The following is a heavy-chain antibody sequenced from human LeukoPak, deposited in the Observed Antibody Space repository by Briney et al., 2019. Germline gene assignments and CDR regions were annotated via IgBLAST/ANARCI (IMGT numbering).Heavy chain of an antibody. D-gene: IGHD7-27*01. CDR2: IRGKAYGGTT. Sequence: PGGSLRLSCTASGFTFGDYTMSWVRQAPGKGLEWVGFIRGKAYGGTTEYAASVKGRFTISRDDSKSIAYLQMNSLKTEDTAVYYCTRNPSWGSLFDHWGQGTLVPVSS. CDR1: GFTFGDYT. CDR3: TRNPSWGSLFDH. V-gene: IGHV3-49*04. J-gene: IGHJ4*02.